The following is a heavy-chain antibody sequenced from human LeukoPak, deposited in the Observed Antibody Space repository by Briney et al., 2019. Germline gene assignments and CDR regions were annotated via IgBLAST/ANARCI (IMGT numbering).Heavy chain of an antibody. CDR3: ARVMRIGYDILTGYGDY. J-gene: IGHJ4*02. Sequence: GGSLRLSCAASGFTFSSYSMNWVRQAPGKGLEWVAVISYDGSNKYYADSVKGRFTISRDNSKNTLYLQMNSLRAEDTAVYYCARVMRIGYDILTGYGDYWGQGTLVTVSS. D-gene: IGHD3-9*01. CDR1: GFTFSSYS. CDR2: ISYDGSNK. V-gene: IGHV3-30*03.